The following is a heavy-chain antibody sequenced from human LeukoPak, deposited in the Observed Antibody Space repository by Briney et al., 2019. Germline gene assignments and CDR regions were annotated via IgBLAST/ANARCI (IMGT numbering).Heavy chain of an antibody. Sequence: GGSLRLSCAASGFTVSSNYMSWVRQAPGKGLEWVSYISSSGSTIYYADSVKGRFTISRDNAKNSLYLQMNSLRAEDTAVYYCARDRPYYDSSGYCDYWGQGTLVTVSS. V-gene: IGHV3-11*01. CDR2: ISSSGSTI. CDR3: ARDRPYYDSSGYCDY. CDR1: GFTVSSNY. D-gene: IGHD3-22*01. J-gene: IGHJ4*02.